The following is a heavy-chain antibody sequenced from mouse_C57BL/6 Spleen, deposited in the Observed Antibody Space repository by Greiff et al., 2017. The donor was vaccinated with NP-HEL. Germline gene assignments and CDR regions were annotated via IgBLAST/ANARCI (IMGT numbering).Heavy chain of an antibody. J-gene: IGHJ1*03. V-gene: IGHV6-6*01. CDR3: TSIENRYWYFDV. CDR2: IRNKANNHAT. Sequence: EVQLVESGGGLVQPGGSMKLSCAASGFTFSDAWMDWVRQSPEKGLEWVAEIRNKANNHATYYAESVKGRFTISRDDSKSSVYLQMNSLRAEDTGIYYCTSIENRYWYFDVWGTGTTVTVSS. D-gene: IGHD2-12*01. CDR1: GFTFSDAW.